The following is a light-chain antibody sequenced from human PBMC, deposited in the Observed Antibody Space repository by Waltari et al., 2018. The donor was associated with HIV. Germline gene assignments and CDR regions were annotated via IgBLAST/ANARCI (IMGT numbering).Light chain of an antibody. CDR3: SSYTSSNTFVV. Sequence: QSALTQPPSVSGSPGQSVTISCTGTRSYVGTYNRVSWYQQPPGSAPKLMIYEVSNRPSGVPRRFSGSKSGNTASLTISGLQAEDEADYYCSSYTSSNTFVVFGGGTKLTVL. CDR1: RSYVGTYNR. CDR2: EVS. V-gene: IGLV2-18*02. J-gene: IGLJ2*01.